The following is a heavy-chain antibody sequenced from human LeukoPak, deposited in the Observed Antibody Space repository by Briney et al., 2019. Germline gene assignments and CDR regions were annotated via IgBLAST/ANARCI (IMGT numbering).Heavy chain of an antibody. V-gene: IGHV1-69*05. CDR3: ARQVPAVNLGAFDI. D-gene: IGHD2-2*01. J-gene: IGHJ3*02. Sequence: SVKVSCKASGGTFSSYAISWVRQAPGQGLEWMGGIIPIFGTANYAQKFQGRVTITTDESTSTAYMELSSLKASDTAMYYCARQVPAVNLGAFDIWGQGTMVTVSS. CDR2: IIPIFGTA. CDR1: GGTFSSYA.